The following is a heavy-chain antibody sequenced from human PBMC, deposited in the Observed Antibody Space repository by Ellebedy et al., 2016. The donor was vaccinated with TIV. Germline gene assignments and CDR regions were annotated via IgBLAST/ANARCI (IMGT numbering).Heavy chain of an antibody. CDR2: ISDSGDST. V-gene: IGHV3-23*01. D-gene: IGHD2-21*02. J-gene: IGHJ4*02. Sequence: GESLKISXAASGLTFSSYAMSWVRQGPGKGLEWVSAISDSGDSTWSADSVKGRFIISRDNSKNTLYLQMNSLRAEDTAVYYCAKSVSGDADYWGQGTLVTVSS. CDR3: AKSVSGDADY. CDR1: GLTFSSYA.